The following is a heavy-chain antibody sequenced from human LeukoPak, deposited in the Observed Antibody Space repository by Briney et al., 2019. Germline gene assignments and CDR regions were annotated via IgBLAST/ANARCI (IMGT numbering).Heavy chain of an antibody. Sequence: GGSLRLSCAASGFTFSSYAMNWVRQAPGKGLEWVSVISVSGGSTDYADSVKGRFTISRDNSKNTLYLQMNSLRAEDTAVYYCAKPPGSGWYYSDYWGQGTLVTVSS. J-gene: IGHJ4*02. V-gene: IGHV3-23*01. D-gene: IGHD6-19*01. CDR1: GFTFSSYA. CDR3: AKPPGSGWYYSDY. CDR2: ISVSGGST.